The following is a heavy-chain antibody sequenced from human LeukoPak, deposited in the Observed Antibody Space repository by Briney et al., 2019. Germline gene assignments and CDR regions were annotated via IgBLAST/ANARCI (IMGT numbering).Heavy chain of an antibody. Sequence: GASVKVSCKASGYTFTGYYMHWVRQAPGQGLEWMGRINPNSGGTNYAQKFQGRVTMTRNTSISTAYMELSSLRSEDTAVYFCARASGEGSYYMDVWGKGTTVTVSS. CDR3: ARASGEGSYYMDV. V-gene: IGHV1-2*06. D-gene: IGHD4-17*01. CDR2: INPNSGGT. CDR1: GYTFTGYY. J-gene: IGHJ6*03.